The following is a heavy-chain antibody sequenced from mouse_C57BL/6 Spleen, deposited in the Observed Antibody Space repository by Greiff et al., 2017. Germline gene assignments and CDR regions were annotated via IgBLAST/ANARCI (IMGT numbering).Heavy chain of an antibody. Sequence: EVKVVESGGDLVKPGGSLKLSCAASGFTFSSYGMSWVRQTPDKRLEWVATISSGGSYTYYPDSVKGRFTISRDNAKNTLYLQMSSLKSEDTAMYYCARRDYARGYFDVWGTGTTVTVSS. CDR2: ISSGGSYT. D-gene: IGHD2-4*01. V-gene: IGHV5-6*02. J-gene: IGHJ1*03. CDR1: GFTFSSYG. CDR3: ARRDYARGYFDV.